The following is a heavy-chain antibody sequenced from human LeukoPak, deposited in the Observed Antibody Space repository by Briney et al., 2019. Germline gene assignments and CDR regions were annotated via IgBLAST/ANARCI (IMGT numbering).Heavy chain of an antibody. CDR3: AAAAAGTQGVKGYYYGMDV. J-gene: IGHJ6*02. D-gene: IGHD6-13*01. CDR2: ISGSGGST. V-gene: IGHV3-23*01. CDR1: GFTFSSYA. Sequence: GGSLRLSCAASGFTFSSYAMSWVRQAPGKGLEWVSAISGSGGSTYYADSVKGRFTISTDNSKNTLYLQMNSLRAEDTAVYYCAAAAAGTQGVKGYYYGMDVWGQGTTVTVSS.